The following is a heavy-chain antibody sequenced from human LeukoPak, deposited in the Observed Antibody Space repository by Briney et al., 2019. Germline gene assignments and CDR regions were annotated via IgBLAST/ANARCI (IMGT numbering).Heavy chain of an antibody. CDR3: ARDCSSTSCYTFDY. CDR1: GGTFSSYA. V-gene: IGHV1-46*01. D-gene: IGHD2-2*02. CDR2: INPSGGST. Sequence: ASVKVSCKASGGTFSSYAISWVRQAPGQGLEWMGIINPSGGSTSYAQNFQGRVTMTRDTSTSTVYMELSSLRSEDTAVYYCARDCSSTSCYTFDYWGQGTLVTVSS. J-gene: IGHJ4*02.